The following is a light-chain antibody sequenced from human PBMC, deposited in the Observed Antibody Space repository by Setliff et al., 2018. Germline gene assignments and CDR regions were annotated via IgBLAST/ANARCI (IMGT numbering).Light chain of an antibody. V-gene: IGLV2-8*01. CDR3: SCHTGGNNWV. CDR1: SIGVSGYDY. J-gene: IGLJ1*01. CDR2: DVT. Sequence: QSVLAQPPSASGSPGQSVTISCVGPSIGVSGYDYVSWYQQHPGKAPQLIIYDVTKRPSGVPDRFSGSRSGNTASLTVSGLQPEDEADYYCSCHTGGNNWVFGSGTKAPS.